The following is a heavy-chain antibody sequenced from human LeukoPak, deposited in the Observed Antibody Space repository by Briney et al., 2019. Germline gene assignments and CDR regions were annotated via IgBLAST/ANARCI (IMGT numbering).Heavy chain of an antibody. Sequence: ASVKVSCKASGYTFTSYGISWVRQAPGQGLEWMGWISAYNGNTNYAQKLQGRVTMTTDTSTSTAYMELRSLRSDDTAVYYCARDREYSSSWYEYYYYGMDVWGQGTTVTVPS. CDR1: GYTFTSYG. V-gene: IGHV1-18*01. J-gene: IGHJ6*02. CDR2: ISAYNGNT. CDR3: ARDREYSSSWYEYYYYGMDV. D-gene: IGHD6-13*01.